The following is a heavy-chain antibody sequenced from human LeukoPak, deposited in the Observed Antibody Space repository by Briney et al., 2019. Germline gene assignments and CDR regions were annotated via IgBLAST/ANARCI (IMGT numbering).Heavy chain of an antibody. CDR3: AKDKLRYFDCNWFDP. Sequence: GGSLRLSCAASGFTISSYAMYWVRQGTGKGLEWVSALGSTGDTYYPDSVKGRFTISRDNSKNTLYLQMNSLRAEDTAVYYCAKDKLRYFDCNWFDPWGQGTLVTVSS. CDR1: GFTISSYA. CDR2: LGSTGDT. V-gene: IGHV3-13*01. D-gene: IGHD3-9*01. J-gene: IGHJ5*02.